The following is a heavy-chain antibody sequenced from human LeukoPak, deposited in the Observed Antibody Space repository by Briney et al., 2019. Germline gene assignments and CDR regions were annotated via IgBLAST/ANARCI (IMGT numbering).Heavy chain of an antibody. J-gene: IGHJ4*02. CDR2: ITRTTRST. CDR3: ANYLGSFDF. Sequence: GGSLRLSCAASGFTSSDYAMSWVRQAPGKGLEWVSTITRTTRSTSYADSVKGRFTISRDNSNNMLYLEMNSLRVEDTAVYYCANYLGSFDFWGQGTLVTVSS. V-gene: IGHV3-23*01. CDR1: GFTSSDYA. D-gene: IGHD3-10*01.